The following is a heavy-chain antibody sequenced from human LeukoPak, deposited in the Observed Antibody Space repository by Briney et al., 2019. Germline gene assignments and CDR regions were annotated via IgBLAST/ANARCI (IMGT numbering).Heavy chain of an antibody. Sequence: ASVKVSCKASGYTFTSYGISWVRQAPGQGLEWMGWISAYNGNTNYAQKLQGRVTMTTDTSTSTAYMELSSLRSEDTAVYYCATLCCGSYYMDVWGKGTTVTVS. CDR1: GYTFTSYG. D-gene: IGHD2-15*01. CDR3: ATLCCGSYYMDV. J-gene: IGHJ6*03. CDR2: ISAYNGNT. V-gene: IGHV1-18*01.